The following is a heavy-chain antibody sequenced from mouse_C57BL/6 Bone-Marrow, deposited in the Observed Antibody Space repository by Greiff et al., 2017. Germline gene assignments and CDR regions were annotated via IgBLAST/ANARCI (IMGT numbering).Heavy chain of an antibody. D-gene: IGHD2-4*01. Sequence: VQVVESGPELVKPGASVKLSCKASGYTFTSYDINWVKQRPGQGLEWIGWIYPRDGSTKYNEKFKGKATLTVDTSSSTAYMELHSLTSEDSAVYFCASDYDYWGQGTTLTVSS. CDR1: GYTFTSYD. V-gene: IGHV1-85*01. J-gene: IGHJ2*01. CDR2: IYPRDGST. CDR3: ASDYDY.